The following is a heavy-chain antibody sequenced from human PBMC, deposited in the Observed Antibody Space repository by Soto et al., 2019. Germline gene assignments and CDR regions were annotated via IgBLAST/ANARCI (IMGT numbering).Heavy chain of an antibody. CDR3: ARSWGSRDGYNRHYFDY. CDR2: IYYSGSS. CDR1: GGSIGTYY. J-gene: IGHJ4*02. V-gene: IGHV4-59*01. Sequence: QVQLQESGPGLVKPSETLSLTCTVSGGSIGTYYWSWIRQPPGKGLEWIGYIYYSGSSNYNPSLKSRVTLSVDTSKNQFSLNLTSVTAADTAVYYCARSWGSRDGYNRHYFDYWGQGTLVTVSS. D-gene: IGHD1-1*01.